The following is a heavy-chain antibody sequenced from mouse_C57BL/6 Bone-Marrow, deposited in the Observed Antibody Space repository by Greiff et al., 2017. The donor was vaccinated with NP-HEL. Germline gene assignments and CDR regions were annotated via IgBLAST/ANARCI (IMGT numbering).Heavy chain of an antibody. D-gene: IGHD2-3*01. J-gene: IGHJ3*01. CDR2: IWRGGST. V-gene: IGHV2-5*01. CDR1: GFSLTSYG. CDR3: AKNGDDGYPFAY. Sequence: VMLVESGPGLVQPSQSLSITCTVSGFSLTSYGVHWVRQSPGKGLEWLGVIWRGGSTDYNAAFMSRLSITKDNSKSQVFFKMNSLQADDTAIYYCAKNGDDGYPFAYWGQGTLVTVSA.